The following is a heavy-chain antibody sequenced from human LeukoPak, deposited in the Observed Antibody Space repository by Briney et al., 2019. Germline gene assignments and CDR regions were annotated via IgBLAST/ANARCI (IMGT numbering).Heavy chain of an antibody. CDR3: VRDEGWVRVNLFDY. J-gene: IGHJ4*02. CDR2: IKQGGSDK. V-gene: IGHV3-7*01. CDR1: GFTFSNYW. D-gene: IGHD3-10*01. Sequence: PGGSLRLSCAASGFTFSNYWMSWVRQAPGKGLEWVANIKQGGSDKYYVDSVKGRFTISRDDAKNSLYLQMNSLGAEDTAVYYCVRDEGWVRVNLFDYWGQGTLVTVSS.